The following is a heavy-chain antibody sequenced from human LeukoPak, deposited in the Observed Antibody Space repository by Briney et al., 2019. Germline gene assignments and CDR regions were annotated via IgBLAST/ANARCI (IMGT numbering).Heavy chain of an antibody. Sequence: ASVKVSCKASGYTFTGYYMHWVRQAPGQGLEWMGWINPNSGGTNYAQKFQGRVTMTRDTSISTAYMELSRLRSDDTAVYYCARAGTSGWQPFDYWGQGTLVTVSS. V-gene: IGHV1-2*02. CDR2: INPNSGGT. CDR1: GYTFTGYY. J-gene: IGHJ4*02. CDR3: ARAGTSGWQPFDY. D-gene: IGHD6-19*01.